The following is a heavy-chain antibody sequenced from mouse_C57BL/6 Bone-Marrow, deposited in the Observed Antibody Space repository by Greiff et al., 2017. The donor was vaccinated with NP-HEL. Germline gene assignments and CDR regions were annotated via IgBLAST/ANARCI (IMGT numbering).Heavy chain of an antibody. V-gene: IGHV5-4*01. D-gene: IGHD2-4*01. CDR1: GFTFSSYA. J-gene: IGHJ2*01. CDR2: ISDGGSYT. CDR3: ARDYYDYDC. Sequence: EVKLVESGGGLVKPGGSLKLSCAASGFTFSSYAMSWVRQTPEKRLEWVATISDGGSYTYYPDNVKGRFTISRDNAKNNLYLQMSHLKSEDTAMYYFARDYYDYDCWGQGTTLTVSS.